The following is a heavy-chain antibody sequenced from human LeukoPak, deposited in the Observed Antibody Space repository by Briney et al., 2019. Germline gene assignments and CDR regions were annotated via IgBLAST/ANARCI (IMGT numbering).Heavy chain of an antibody. V-gene: IGHV3-23*01. D-gene: IGHD3-16*02. J-gene: IGHJ5*02. CDR2: ISGSGGST. Sequence: GGSLRLSCAASGFTFSSYAMSWVRQAPGKGLEWVSAISGSGGSTYYADSVKGRFTISRDNSKNTLYLQMNSLRAEDTAVYYCAKDKEDYVWGSYRYPTEELDPWGQGTLVTVSS. CDR1: GFTFSSYA. CDR3: AKDKEDYVWGSYRYPTEELDP.